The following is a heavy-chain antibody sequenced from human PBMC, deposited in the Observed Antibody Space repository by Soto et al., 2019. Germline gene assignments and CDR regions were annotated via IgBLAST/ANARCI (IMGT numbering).Heavy chain of an antibody. CDR1: GGPISSSSYY. CDR2: IYYSGSI. J-gene: IGHJ5*02. V-gene: IGHV4-39*01. Sequence: PSETLSLTCSVSGGPISSSSYYWGWIRQPPGKGLEWIGSIYYSGSIYYNPSLKSRVTISVDTSKNQFSLKLSSVTAAEMAVYYCARQSSGWYNWFDPWGQGTLVTVSS. D-gene: IGHD6-19*01. CDR3: ARQSSGWYNWFDP.